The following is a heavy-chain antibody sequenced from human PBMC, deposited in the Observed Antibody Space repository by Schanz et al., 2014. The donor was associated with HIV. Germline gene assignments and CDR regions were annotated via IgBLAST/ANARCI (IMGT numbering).Heavy chain of an antibody. CDR1: GYTFTSYD. D-gene: IGHD4-4*01. Sequence: QVQLVQSGAAVKKPGASVKVSCKASGYTFTSYDINWVRQATGQGLEWMGWMNPNSGNTGYAQKFQGRVTITADESTSTAHMELRSLTSEDTAIYYCAKARNSALPYWGQGGLVTVSS. J-gene: IGHJ4*02. CDR3: AKARNSALPY. V-gene: IGHV1-8*01. CDR2: MNPNSGNT.